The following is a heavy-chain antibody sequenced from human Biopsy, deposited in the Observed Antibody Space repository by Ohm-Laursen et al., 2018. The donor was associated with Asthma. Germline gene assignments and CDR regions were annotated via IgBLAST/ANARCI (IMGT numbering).Heavy chain of an antibody. CDR2: ISVYNGNT. D-gene: IGHD3-10*01. V-gene: IGHV1-18*01. J-gene: IGHJ6*02. CDR1: GYTFNSAG. CDR3: ARAVDYSHYYGIDV. Sequence: GSSVKVPCKPSGYTFNSAGITWVRQAPGQGLEWMGWISVYNGNTKVAQKLQDRVTMITDTSTSTAYMELRSLRSDDTAVYFCARAVDYSHYYGIDVWGQGTTVTVS.